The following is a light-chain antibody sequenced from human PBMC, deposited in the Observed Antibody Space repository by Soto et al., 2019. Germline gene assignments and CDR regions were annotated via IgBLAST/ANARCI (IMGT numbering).Light chain of an antibody. Sequence: VLTQPASVSGSPGQSITISCTGTSSDVGGYNYVSWYQQHPVKAPKRMIYDVTNRPSGVSDRFSGSKSGNTASLTISGLQAEDEADYYCSSYTSSSTPYVFGTGTKVTVL. CDR1: SSDVGGYNY. CDR3: SSYTSSSTPYV. CDR2: DVT. J-gene: IGLJ1*01. V-gene: IGLV2-14*01.